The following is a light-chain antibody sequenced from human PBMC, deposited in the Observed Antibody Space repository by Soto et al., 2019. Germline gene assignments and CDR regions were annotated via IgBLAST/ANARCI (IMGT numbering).Light chain of an antibody. V-gene: IGKV3-20*01. CDR1: QSVSSDY. CDR3: QQYGSSWWT. Sequence: EIVLTQSPGTLSLSPGERATLSCRASQSVSSDYLAWYQQKPGQAPSLLIYGASSRAAGIPDRFSGSGSGTDFTLTISRLEPEDFAVYYCQQYGSSWWTFGQGTKVEIK. CDR2: GAS. J-gene: IGKJ1*01.